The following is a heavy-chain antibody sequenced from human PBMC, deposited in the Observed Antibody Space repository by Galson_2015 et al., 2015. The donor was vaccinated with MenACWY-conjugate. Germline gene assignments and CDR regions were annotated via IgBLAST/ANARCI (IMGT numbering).Heavy chain of an antibody. CDR3: AREPLYTSSHVDY. V-gene: IGHV4-61*01. CDR1: GGSVSSDSYY. CDR2: IYYSGST. D-gene: IGHD6-6*01. Sequence: SETLSLTCTVSGGSVSSDSYYWSWIRQPPGKGLEWIGYIYYSGSTNYNPSLKSRVTILVDTSKNQFSLKLSSVTAADTAVYYCAREPLYTSSHVDYWGQGTLVTVSS. J-gene: IGHJ4*02.